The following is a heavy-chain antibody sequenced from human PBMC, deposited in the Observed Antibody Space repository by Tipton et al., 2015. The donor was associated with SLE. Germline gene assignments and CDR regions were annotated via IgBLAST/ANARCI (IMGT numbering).Heavy chain of an antibody. CDR2: ISAYNGNT. CDR3: AERYDTFEI. V-gene: IGHV1-18*04. D-gene: IGHD1-1*01. Sequence: QLVQSGAEVKKPGASVKVSCKASGYSFTAYYVHWVRQAPGQGLEWVAWISAYNGNTDYAQKLRGRVTVTTDTSTNTAYLELRSLTSDDTALYYCAERYDTFEIWGQGTMVSVSS. CDR1: GYSFTAYY. J-gene: IGHJ3*02.